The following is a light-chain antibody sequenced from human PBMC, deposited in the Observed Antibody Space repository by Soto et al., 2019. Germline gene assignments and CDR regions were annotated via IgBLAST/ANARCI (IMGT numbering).Light chain of an antibody. V-gene: IGKV3-11*01. CDR3: QQRSTWHRT. Sequence: EIVLTQSPATLSLSPGERATLSCRASQSVSSYLAWYQPKPGQAPRLLIYDASNRATGIPARFSGSGSGTDFALTPTSVEPEDFAVYYCQQRSTWHRTFGQGTKVEIK. CDR2: DAS. J-gene: IGKJ1*01. CDR1: QSVSSY.